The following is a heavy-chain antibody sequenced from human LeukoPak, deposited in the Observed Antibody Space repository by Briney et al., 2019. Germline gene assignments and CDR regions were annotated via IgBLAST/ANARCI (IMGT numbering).Heavy chain of an antibody. J-gene: IGHJ4*02. CDR2: MNPNSGNT. V-gene: IGHV1-8*01. D-gene: IGHD3-22*01. Sequence: ASVKVSCKASGYTFTSYDINWVRQATGQGLEWMGWMNPNSGNTGYAQKFQGRVTMTRNTSISTAYMELSSLRSEDTAVYYCAFGGHYYDSSGSPFDYWGQGTLVTVSS. CDR1: GYTFTSYD. CDR3: AFGGHYYDSSGSPFDY.